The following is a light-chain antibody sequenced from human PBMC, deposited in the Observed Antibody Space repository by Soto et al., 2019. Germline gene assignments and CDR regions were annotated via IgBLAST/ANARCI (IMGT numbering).Light chain of an antibody. CDR3: QQYGSSPLT. Sequence: EIVLTQSPGTLSLSPGERATLSCRASQSVSSSYLAWYQQKPGQAPRLLIYGASSRATGIPDRFSGSGSGTDFTLTLSRLEPEDFAVYYCQQYGSSPLTFGGGPKVEIK. CDR2: GAS. V-gene: IGKV3-20*01. J-gene: IGKJ4*01. CDR1: QSVSSSY.